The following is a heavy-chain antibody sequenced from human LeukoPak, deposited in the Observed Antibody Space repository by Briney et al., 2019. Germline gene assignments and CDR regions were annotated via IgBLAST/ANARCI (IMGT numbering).Heavy chain of an antibody. CDR2: INPNSGGT. CDR1: GYTFTGYY. D-gene: IGHD3-16*01. J-gene: IGHJ4*02. CDR3: ARGDSAFDY. Sequence: ASVTLSCKASGYTFTGYYMHWVRQATGQRLEWMVWINPNSGGTNYAQKFQGRVTRTRATSISTAYMELSRLRSDVRAVYYCARGDSAFDYWGQGTLVTVSS. V-gene: IGHV1-2*02.